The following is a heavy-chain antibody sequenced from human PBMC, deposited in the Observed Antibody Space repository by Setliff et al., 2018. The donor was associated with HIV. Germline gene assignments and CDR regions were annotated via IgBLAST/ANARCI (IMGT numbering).Heavy chain of an antibody. CDR1: GFTFSGSA. J-gene: IGHJ4*02. V-gene: IGHV3-62*03. CDR3: VRDQLRWPERWDFDF. Sequence: GGSLRLSCAASGFTFSGSAMHWVRQAPGEGLEWISYISATGTTVSYADSVRGRFIISRDSVRNEVYLQMKSLRVDDTALYYCVRDQLRWPERWDFDFWGQGTLVTVSS. D-gene: IGHD1-26*01. CDR2: ISATGTTV.